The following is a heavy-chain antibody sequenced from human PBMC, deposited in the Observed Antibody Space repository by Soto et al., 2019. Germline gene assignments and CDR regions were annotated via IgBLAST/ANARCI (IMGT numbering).Heavy chain of an antibody. CDR2: IYYSGST. V-gene: IGHV4-39*01. D-gene: IGHD3-9*01. CDR1: GGSISSSSYY. Sequence: SETLSLTCTVSGGSISSSSYYLGWIRPPPGKGLEWIGSIYYSGSTYYNPSLKSRVTISVDTSKNQFSLKLNSVTAADSAVYFCARLEGLATISYYFDFWGPGALVTVSS. CDR3: ARLEGLATISYYFDF. J-gene: IGHJ4*02.